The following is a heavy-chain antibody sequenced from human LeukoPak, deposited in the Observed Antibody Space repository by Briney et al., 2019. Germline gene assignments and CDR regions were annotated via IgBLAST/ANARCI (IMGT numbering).Heavy chain of an antibody. CDR1: GYTFTSYG. CDR3: ASFSVPVYYGSGSYLLDY. J-gene: IGHJ4*02. V-gene: IGHV1-18*01. CDR2: ISAYNGNT. Sequence: GASVKVSCKASGYTFTSYGTSWVRQAPGQGLEWMGWISAYNGNTNYAQKLQGRVTMTTDTSTSTAYMELSRLTSDDTALYYCASFSVPVYYGSGSYLLDYWGEGTLVTVSS. D-gene: IGHD3-10*01.